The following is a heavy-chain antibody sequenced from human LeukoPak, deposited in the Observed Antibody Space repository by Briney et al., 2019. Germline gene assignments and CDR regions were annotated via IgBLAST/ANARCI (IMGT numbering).Heavy chain of an antibody. CDR2: VSGSGGST. V-gene: IGHV3-23*01. Sequence: GGSLRLSCASSGFIFDSHALTWVRQAPGKGLEWVATVSGSGGSTNYAASVKGRFIISRDNPKNTLYLQMNSLRAADTAVYYCAKALEEYCSGGSCYLDYWGQGALVTVSS. J-gene: IGHJ4*02. D-gene: IGHD2-15*01. CDR3: AKALEEYCSGGSCYLDY. CDR1: GFIFDSHA.